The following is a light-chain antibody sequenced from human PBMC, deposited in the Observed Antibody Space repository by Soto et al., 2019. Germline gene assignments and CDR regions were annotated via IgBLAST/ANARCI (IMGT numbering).Light chain of an antibody. J-gene: IGKJ5*01. V-gene: IGKV3D-20*02. Sequence: EIVLTQSPGTLSLSPGERATLSCRASQSVGNNYLAWYQQKPGQAPRLLIYTASIRATGIPDRFSGSGSGTDFTLTISSLEPEDFAVYYCQQRNYWQVTFGQGTRLEIK. CDR3: QQRNYWQVT. CDR2: TAS. CDR1: QSVGNNY.